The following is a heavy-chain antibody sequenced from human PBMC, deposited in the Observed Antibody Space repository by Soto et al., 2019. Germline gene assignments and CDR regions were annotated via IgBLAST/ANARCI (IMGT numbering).Heavy chain of an antibody. CDR1: GFTFTSYP. CDR3: TQDGGSRDWLTVN. D-gene: IGHD3-9*01. CDR2: ITGGGDNT. J-gene: IGHJ4*02. Sequence: EVQLLESGGDLVQPGGSLSPPFPASGFTFTSYPMSWTRQAPGKGLEWVSAITGGGDNTYYADSVKGRFTISRDNSKNTLYLQMNSLRAEDTAFYYCTQDGGSRDWLTVNWGQGTLVTVSS. V-gene: IGHV3-23*01.